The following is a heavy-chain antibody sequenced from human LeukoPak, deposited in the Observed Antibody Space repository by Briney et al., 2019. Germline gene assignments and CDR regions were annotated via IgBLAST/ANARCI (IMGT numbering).Heavy chain of an antibody. D-gene: IGHD3-10*01. CDR1: GGSISSSSYY. J-gene: IGHJ6*03. V-gene: IGHV4-61*05. Sequence: PSETLSLTCTVSGGSISSSSYYWGWIRQPPGKGLEWIGYIYYSGSTNYNPSLKSRVTISVDTSKNQFSLKLSSVTAADTAVYYCARFELLSGYYMDVWGKGTTVTISS. CDR3: ARFELLSGYYMDV. CDR2: IYYSGST.